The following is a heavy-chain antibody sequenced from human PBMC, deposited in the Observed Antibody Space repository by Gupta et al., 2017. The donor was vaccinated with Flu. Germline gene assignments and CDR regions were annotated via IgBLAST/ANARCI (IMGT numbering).Heavy chain of an antibody. Sequence: APGQGLEWVSAISGSGGSTYYADSVKGRFTISRDNSKNTLYLQMNSLRAEDTAVYYCAKVPWELLPKYYFDYWGQGTLVTVSS. CDR3: AKVPWELLPKYYFDY. CDR2: ISGSGGST. V-gene: IGHV3-23*01. J-gene: IGHJ4*02. D-gene: IGHD1-26*01.